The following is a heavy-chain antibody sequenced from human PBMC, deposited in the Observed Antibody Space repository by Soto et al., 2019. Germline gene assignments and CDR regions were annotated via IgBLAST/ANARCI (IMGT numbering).Heavy chain of an antibody. D-gene: IGHD3-22*01. CDR1: GGSISSGDYY. J-gene: IGHJ3*02. V-gene: IGHV4-30-4*01. CDR3: ARDTNGDSSGYSQDAFDI. CDR2: IYYSGST. Sequence: QVQLQESGPGLVKPSQTLSLTCTVSGGSISSGDYYWSWIRQPPGKGLEWIGYIYYSGSTYYNPSLKSRVTISVDTSKNQFSRKLSSVTAADTAVYYCARDTNGDSSGYSQDAFDIWGQGTMVTVSS.